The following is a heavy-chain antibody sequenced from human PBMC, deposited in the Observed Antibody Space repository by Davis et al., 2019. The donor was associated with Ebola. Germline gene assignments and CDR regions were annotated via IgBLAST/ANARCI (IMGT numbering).Heavy chain of an antibody. CDR1: GDRVHGKNGA. J-gene: IGHJ6*02. CDR3: VRGWGRTGLGV. D-gene: IGHD1-26*01. V-gene: IGHV6-1*01. CDR2: TYYTSKWFN. Sequence: HSQTLSLTCAISGDRVHGKNGAWNWIRQSPSRGLEWLGRTYYTSKWFNDYAVSVKSRITINPATSKNQFSLQLKSVTPEDTAVYYCVRGWGRTGLGVWGQGTTVTVSS.